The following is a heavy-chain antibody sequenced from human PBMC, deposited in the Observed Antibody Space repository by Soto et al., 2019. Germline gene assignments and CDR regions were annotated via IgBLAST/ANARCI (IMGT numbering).Heavy chain of an antibody. Sequence: GGSLRLSCAASGFNFNNNGMSWVRQAPGKGLEWVSTISSDAASTYYADFVKGRFTISRDNSKNTMYVQMDSLRAEDTAIYYCARDRGYCSGGSCYWCFDLWGRGTLVTVSS. CDR1: GFNFNNNG. D-gene: IGHD2-15*01. J-gene: IGHJ2*01. CDR3: ARDRGYCSGGSCYWCFDL. CDR2: ISSDAAST. V-gene: IGHV3-23*01.